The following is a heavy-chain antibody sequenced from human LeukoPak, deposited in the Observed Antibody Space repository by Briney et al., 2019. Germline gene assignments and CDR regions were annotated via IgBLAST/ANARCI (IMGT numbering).Heavy chain of an antibody. J-gene: IGHJ6*03. CDR1: GGSISSYY. CDR2: IDYSGST. D-gene: IGHD2-15*01. V-gene: IGHV4-59*08. Sequence: SETLSLTCTVSGGSISSYYWTWIRQPPGKRPEWIGYIDYSGSTNYNPSLKSRVTISLDTSKNQFSLKLSSVTAADTAVYYCARHGQWYSRDYYYYYMDVWGKGTTVTVSS. CDR3: ARHGQWYSRDYYYYYMDV.